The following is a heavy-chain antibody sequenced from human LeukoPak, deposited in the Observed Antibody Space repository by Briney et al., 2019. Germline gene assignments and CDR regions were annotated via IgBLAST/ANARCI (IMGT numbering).Heavy chain of an antibody. D-gene: IGHD6-13*01. Sequence: PGGSLRLSCAASGFTFSSYWMHWVRHAPGKGLVWVSRINSDGSSTSYADSVKGRFTISRDNAKNTLYLQMNSLRAEDTAVYYCAKVPIAAALFFDYWGQGTLVTVSS. CDR1: GFTFSSYW. V-gene: IGHV3-74*01. J-gene: IGHJ4*02. CDR2: INSDGSST. CDR3: AKVPIAAALFFDY.